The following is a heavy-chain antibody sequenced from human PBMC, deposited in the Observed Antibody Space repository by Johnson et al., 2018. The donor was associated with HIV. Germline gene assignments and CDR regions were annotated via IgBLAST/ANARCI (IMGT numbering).Heavy chain of an antibody. V-gene: IGHV3-74*02. Sequence: VQLVESGGGLVQPGGSLRLSCAASGFTFSSYWMHWVRQAPGKGLVWVSRINSDGSSTSYADSVKGRFTISRDNAKNTLYLQINSLRAEDTAVYYCARGKKQWLDEDAFDIWGQGTMVTVSS. CDR1: GFTFSSYW. CDR2: INSDGSST. CDR3: ARGKKQWLDEDAFDI. D-gene: IGHD6-19*01. J-gene: IGHJ3*02.